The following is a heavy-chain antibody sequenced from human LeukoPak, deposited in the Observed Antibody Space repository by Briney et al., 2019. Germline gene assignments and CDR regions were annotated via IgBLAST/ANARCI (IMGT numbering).Heavy chain of an antibody. CDR2: FDPEDGET. CDR3: ATERPGIAAAGDWAFYYYGMDV. D-gene: IGHD6-13*01. V-gene: IGHV1-24*01. J-gene: IGHJ6*04. Sequence: ASVKVSCKVSGYTLTELSMHWVRQAPGKGLEWMGGFDPEDGETIYAQKFQGRVTMTEDTSTDTAYMELSSLRSEDTAVYYCATERPGIAAAGDWAFYYYGMDVWGKGTTVTVS. CDR1: GYTLTELS.